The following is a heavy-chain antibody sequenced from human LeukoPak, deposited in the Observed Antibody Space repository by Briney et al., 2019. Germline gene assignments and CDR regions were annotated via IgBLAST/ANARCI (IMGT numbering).Heavy chain of an antibody. J-gene: IGHJ4*02. CDR1: GFTFSSYA. CDR2: ISGGGDST. Sequence: GGSLRLSCAASGFTFSSYAMTWVRQAPGKGLEWVSAISGGGDSTYYADSVKGRFTISRDNSKNTLYLQMNSLRGKDTAVYYCAKTWDSASWYYFDYWGQGTLVTVSS. CDR3: AKTWDSASWYYFDY. D-gene: IGHD6-13*01. V-gene: IGHV3-23*01.